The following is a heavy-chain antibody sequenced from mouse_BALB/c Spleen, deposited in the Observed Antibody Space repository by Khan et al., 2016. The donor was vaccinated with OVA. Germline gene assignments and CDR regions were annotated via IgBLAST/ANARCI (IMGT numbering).Heavy chain of an antibody. CDR1: GYSLTSYG. J-gene: IGHJ2*01. CDR3: ARLEDI. CDR2: IWAGGST. Sequence: QVQLKESGPGLVEPSQRLSITCTVSGYSLTSYGVHWVRQPPGKGLEWLGVIWAGGSTNYYTALMSRLSISKDNSKSQVFLKMISLQTDDTAMYYCARLEDIWGKGTTLTVAS. D-gene: IGHD1-3*01. V-gene: IGHV2-9*02.